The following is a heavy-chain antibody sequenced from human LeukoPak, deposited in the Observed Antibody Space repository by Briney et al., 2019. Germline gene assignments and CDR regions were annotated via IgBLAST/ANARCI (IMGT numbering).Heavy chain of an antibody. J-gene: IGHJ4*02. CDR3: ARDTALQTLAY. CDR1: GGSISSNSSF. V-gene: IGHV4-39*07. CDR2: IYYGGST. Sequence: SETLSLTCTVSGGSISSNSSFWGWVRQPPGKALEWIGNIYYGGSTYYNPSLKSRVTISVYTSKNQFSLKLSSVTAADTALYYCARDTALQTLAYWGKGPLVPVS. D-gene: IGHD1-1*01.